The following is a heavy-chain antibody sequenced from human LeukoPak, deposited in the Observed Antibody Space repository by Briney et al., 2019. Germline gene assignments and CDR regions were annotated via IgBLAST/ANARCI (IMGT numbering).Heavy chain of an antibody. Sequence: ASVKVSCKASGYTFTSYYMHWVRQAPGQGLEWMGIINPSGGSTSYAQKFQGRVTMTRDTSTSTVYMELSSLRSEDTAVYYCARSYYYGSGSYYTLYYFDYWGQGTLVTASS. CDR1: GYTFTSYY. J-gene: IGHJ4*02. CDR2: INPSGGST. D-gene: IGHD3-10*01. CDR3: ARSYYYGSGSYYTLYYFDY. V-gene: IGHV1-46*01.